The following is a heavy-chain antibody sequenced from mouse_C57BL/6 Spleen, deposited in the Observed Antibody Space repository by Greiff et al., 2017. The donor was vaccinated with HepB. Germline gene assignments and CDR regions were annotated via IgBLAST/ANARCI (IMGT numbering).Heavy chain of an antibody. Sequence: EVKLMESGGGLVQPKGSLKLSCAASGFSFNTYAMNWVRQAPGKGLEWVARIRSKSNNYATYYADSVKDRFTISRDDSESMLYLQMNNLKTEDTAMYYCTYGEFAYWGQGTLVTVSA. J-gene: IGHJ3*01. CDR2: IRSKSNNYAT. CDR1: GFSFNTYA. D-gene: IGHD1-1*01. CDR3: TYGEFAY. V-gene: IGHV10-1*01.